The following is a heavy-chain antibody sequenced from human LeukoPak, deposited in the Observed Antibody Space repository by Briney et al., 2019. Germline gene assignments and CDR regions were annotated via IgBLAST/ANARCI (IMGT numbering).Heavy chain of an antibody. CDR2: INPNSGDT. CDR1: GYTFTGYY. D-gene: IGHD2-21*01. Sequence: ASVKVSCKASGYTFTGYYMHWVRQAPGQGLEWMGWINPNSGDTKIAQKFQGRVTMTRDTSISTAYMELSSLISDDTAVYYCARYCGGDCYYSYYFDYWGQGTLVTVSS. CDR3: ARYCGGDCYYSYYFDY. V-gene: IGHV1-2*02. J-gene: IGHJ4*02.